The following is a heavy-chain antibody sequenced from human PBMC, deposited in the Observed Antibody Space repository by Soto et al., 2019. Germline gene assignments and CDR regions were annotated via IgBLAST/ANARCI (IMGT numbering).Heavy chain of an antibody. CDR3: AREAVVVVTSSPLNWFDP. CDR1: GGSISSGGYS. Sequence: SETLSLTCAVSGGSISSGGYSWSWIRQPPGKGLEWIGYIYHSGSTYYNPSLKSRVTISVDTSKNQFSLKLSSVTAADTAVYYCAREAVVVVTSSPLNWFDPWGQGTLVTSPQ. J-gene: IGHJ5*02. D-gene: IGHD3-22*01. V-gene: IGHV4-30-2*05. CDR2: IYHSGST.